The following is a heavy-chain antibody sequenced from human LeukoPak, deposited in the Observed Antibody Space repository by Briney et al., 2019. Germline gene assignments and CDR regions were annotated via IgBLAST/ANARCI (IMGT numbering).Heavy chain of an antibody. CDR1: GYTPTSYA. J-gene: IGHJ4*02. D-gene: IGHD6-13*01. V-gene: IGHV1-3*04. CDR3: AKYSSSWHFDY. Sequence: ASVKVSCKASGYTPTSYAMHWVRQAPGQRLEWMGWINTGNGNTKFSQKFQGRVTITRDTSASTAYMELSSLRSEDTAVYYCAKYSSSWHFDYWGQGTLVTVSS. CDR2: INTGNGNT.